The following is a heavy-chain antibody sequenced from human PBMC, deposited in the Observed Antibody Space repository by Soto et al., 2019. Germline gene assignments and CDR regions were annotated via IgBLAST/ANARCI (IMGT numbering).Heavy chain of an antibody. D-gene: IGHD4-17*01. CDR3: AHCTLHDYGDYDPGTSHVFDS. Sequence: QITLKESGPSPVKPTQTLTVTCTCSGFSLSNSGVGVAWIRQPPGKALELLALIYGDNDKRYSPSMKTRLTITKDTSKNQVVLTMTNMDPVDTATYYCAHCTLHDYGDYDPGTSHVFDSWGQGTLVTVSS. J-gene: IGHJ4*02. CDR1: GFSLSNSGVG. CDR2: IYGDNDK. V-gene: IGHV2-5*02.